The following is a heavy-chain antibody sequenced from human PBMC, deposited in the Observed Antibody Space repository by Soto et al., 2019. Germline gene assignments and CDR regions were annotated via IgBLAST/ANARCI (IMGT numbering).Heavy chain of an antibody. V-gene: IGHV3-23*01. D-gene: IGHD1-1*01. J-gene: IGHJ4*02. Sequence: GGSLRLSCAASGFTFSSYAMSWVRQAPGKGLEWVSAISGSGGSTYYADSVKGRFTISRDNSKNTLYLQMNSRRGDDTATYYCVKSGDNYNLLDYWGQGTPVTVSS. CDR2: ISGSGGST. CDR1: GFTFSSYA. CDR3: VKSGDNYNLLDY.